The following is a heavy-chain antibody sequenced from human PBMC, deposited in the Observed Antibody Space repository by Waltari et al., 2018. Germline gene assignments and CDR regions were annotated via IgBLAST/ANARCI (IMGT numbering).Heavy chain of an antibody. Sequence: QVQLQESGPGLVKPSETLSLTCAVSGYSISSGYYWGWIRQPPGKGLEWIGSIYPSGSTYYTPALKSGVTIAVDTSKNQCSLKLSSVTAADTAVYYCARGVRYFEGDDHFDYWGQGTLVTV. CDR3: ARGVRYFEGDDHFDY. D-gene: IGHD3-9*01. CDR2: IYPSGST. V-gene: IGHV4-38-2*01. CDR1: GYSISSGYY. J-gene: IGHJ4*02.